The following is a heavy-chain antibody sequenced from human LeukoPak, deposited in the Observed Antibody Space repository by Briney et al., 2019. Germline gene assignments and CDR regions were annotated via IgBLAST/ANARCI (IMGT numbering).Heavy chain of an antibody. J-gene: IGHJ4*02. CDR1: GSTFTGYY. V-gene: IGHV1-2*02. D-gene: IGHD2-8*01. CDR3: ERVMVSRTLGY. Sequence: GASVKVSCKASGSTFTGYYMHWVRQAPGQGLEWMGWINPNSGGTNYAQKFQGRVTMTWDTSISTAYMELSRLRSDDTAVYYCERVMVSRTLGYWGQGTLVTVSS. CDR2: INPNSGGT.